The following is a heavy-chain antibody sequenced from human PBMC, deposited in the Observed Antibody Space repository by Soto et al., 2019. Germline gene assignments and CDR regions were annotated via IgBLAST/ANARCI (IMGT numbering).Heavy chain of an antibody. D-gene: IGHD1-20*01. CDR2: IIPIFGTA. J-gene: IGHJ4*02. Sequence: QVQLVQSGAEVKKPGSSVKVSCKASGGTFSSYAISWVRQAPGQGLEWMGGIIPIFGTANYAQKFQGRVTITADESTSTAYMELSSLRSEDTAVYYCARRHGSLYNWNDGNNYYFDYWGQGTLVTVSS. CDR3: ARRHGSLYNWNDGNNYYFDY. V-gene: IGHV1-69*12. CDR1: GGTFSSYA.